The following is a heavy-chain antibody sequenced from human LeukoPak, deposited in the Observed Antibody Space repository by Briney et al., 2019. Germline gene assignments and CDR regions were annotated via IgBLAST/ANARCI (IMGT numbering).Heavy chain of an antibody. D-gene: IGHD3-9*01. CDR3: VKDRSDILTGPGSN. Sequence: GGSLRLSCSASGFAFSSYAMHWVRQAPGKGLEYVSAISGNGGSTYYADSVKGRFTISRDNSKNTLYLQMSSLRAEDTAVYYCVKDRSDILTGPGSNWGQGTLVTVSS. V-gene: IGHV3-64D*06. CDR1: GFAFSSYA. CDR2: ISGNGGST. J-gene: IGHJ4*02.